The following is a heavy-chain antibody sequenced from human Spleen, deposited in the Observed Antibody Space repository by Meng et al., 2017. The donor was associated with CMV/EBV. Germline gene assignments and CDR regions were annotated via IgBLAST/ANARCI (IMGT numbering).Heavy chain of an antibody. Sequence: SGGSIRSQTDCWGWIRQPPGKGLEWIGSIYYSGSTHHNPSLKSRVTISVDTSKNQFSLKLKYVTAADTAVYYCARDGDYYGPNWFDPWGQGILVTVSS. CDR1: GGSIRSQTDC. CDR2: IYYSGST. V-gene: IGHV4-39*07. D-gene: IGHD3-10*01. CDR3: ARDGDYYGPNWFDP. J-gene: IGHJ5*02.